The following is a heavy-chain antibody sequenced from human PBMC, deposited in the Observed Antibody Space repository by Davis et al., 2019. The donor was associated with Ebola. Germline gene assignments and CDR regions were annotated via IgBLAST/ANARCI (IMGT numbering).Heavy chain of an antibody. CDR2: INPNSGGT. J-gene: IGHJ5*02. D-gene: IGHD3-16*01. V-gene: IGHV1-2*02. CDR3: ARAGGRNWFDP. Sequence: ASVKVSCKASGYTFTGYYMHWVRQAPGQGLEWMGWINPNSGGTNYAQKFQGRVTMTRDTSISTAYMELRSLRSDETAVYYCARAGGRNWFDPWGQGTMVTVSS. CDR1: GYTFTGYY.